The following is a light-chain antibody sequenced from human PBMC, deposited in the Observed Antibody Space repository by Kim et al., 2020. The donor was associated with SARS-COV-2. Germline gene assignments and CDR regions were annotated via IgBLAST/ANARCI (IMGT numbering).Light chain of an antibody. J-gene: IGKJ2*01. V-gene: IGKV1-39*01. CDR2: FTS. CDR1: QSISKN. Sequence: DIEMTQSPSSLSASVGDRVTITCRASQSISKNVNWYQQRPGKAPNLLIYFTSTLQTGVPSRFSGSGSATDFTLTISSLQPEDVGTYHCQQSFSTPYTFGQWTKLEI. CDR3: QQSFSTPYT.